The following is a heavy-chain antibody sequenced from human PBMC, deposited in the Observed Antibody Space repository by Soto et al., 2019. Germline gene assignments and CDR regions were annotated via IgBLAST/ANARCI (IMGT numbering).Heavy chain of an antibody. Sequence: ASETLSLTCAVYVGSFSGYYWSWIRQPPGKGLEWIGEINHSGSTNYNPSLKSRVTISVDTSKNQFSLKLSSVTAADTAVYYCARGSLVIMGYYYYGMDVWGQGTTVTVSS. J-gene: IGHJ6*02. CDR1: VGSFSGYY. D-gene: IGHD3-3*01. CDR3: ARGSLVIMGYYYYGMDV. CDR2: INHSGST. V-gene: IGHV4-34*01.